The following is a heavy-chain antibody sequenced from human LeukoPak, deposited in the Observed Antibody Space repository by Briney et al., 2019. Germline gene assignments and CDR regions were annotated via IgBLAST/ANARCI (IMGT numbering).Heavy chain of an antibody. Sequence: PSKTLSLTCTVSGGSMSVYYWSWIRQAPGKGLEWIGTFYYLGSTNYNPSLKSRLTITGDSSKKQFSLKLNSMTAADTAVYYCAGLSTNFDTSGFYHGLGVFDYWGQGTSVTVSS. CDR3: AGLSTNFDTSGFYHGLGVFDY. CDR2: FYYLGST. J-gene: IGHJ4*02. D-gene: IGHD3-22*01. CDR1: GGSMSVYY. V-gene: IGHV4-59*01.